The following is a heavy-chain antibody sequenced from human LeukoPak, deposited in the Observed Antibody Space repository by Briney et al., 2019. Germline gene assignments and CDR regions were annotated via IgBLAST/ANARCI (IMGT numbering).Heavy chain of an antibody. D-gene: IGHD3-3*01. J-gene: IGHJ3*01. Sequence: PGGSLRLSCAASGFTFSDYAMHRVRQAPGKGLEWVAVLSYGGTNKYYADSVKGRFTISRDNSKNTMFLQMNSLRAEDTAVYHCARDRSGYANDAFDFWGQGTMVTVSS. CDR2: LSYGGTNK. CDR3: ARDRSGYANDAFDF. V-gene: IGHV3-30-3*01. CDR1: GFTFSDYA.